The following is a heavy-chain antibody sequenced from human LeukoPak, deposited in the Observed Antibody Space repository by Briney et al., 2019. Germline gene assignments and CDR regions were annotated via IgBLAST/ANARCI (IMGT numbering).Heavy chain of an antibody. CDR2: IYYSGST. V-gene: IGHV4-59*01. J-gene: IGHJ4*02. CDR3: ARDRASSGLAN. CDR1: GGSISSYY. Sequence: PSETLSLTCTVSGGSISSYYWSWIRQPPGKGLEWIGYIYYSGSTNYNPSLKSRVTISVDTSKNQFSLKLSSVTAADTAVYYCARDRASSGLANWGQGTLVTVSS.